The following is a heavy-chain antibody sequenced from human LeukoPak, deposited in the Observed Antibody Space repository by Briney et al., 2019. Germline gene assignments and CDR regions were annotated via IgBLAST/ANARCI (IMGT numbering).Heavy chain of an antibody. J-gene: IGHJ4*02. Sequence: SQTLSLTCTVSGGSISSGGYYWSWIRQHPGKGLEWIGHIYYSGITYYNPSLKSRVTISVDTSKNQFSLKLNSVTAADTAVYYCAREGVLRYYFDYWGQGTLVTVSS. V-gene: IGHV4-31*03. CDR2: IYYSGIT. CDR3: AREGVLRYYFDY. D-gene: IGHD3-9*01. CDR1: GGSISSGGYY.